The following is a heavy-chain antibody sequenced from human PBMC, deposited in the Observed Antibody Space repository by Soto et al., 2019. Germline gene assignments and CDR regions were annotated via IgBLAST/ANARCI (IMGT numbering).Heavy chain of an antibody. V-gene: IGHV3-23*01. CDR3: ATDLGFAAGIGHNWFDP. CDR2: ISGRGGST. D-gene: IGHD1-20*01. CDR1: GFTFSSYA. Sequence: EVQLFESGGGLVQHGGSLRLSCAASGFTFSSYAMSWVRQAPGKGLEWVSAISGRGGSTYYADSVKGRFTISRDTSKNALYLQRNSLSAEDTAVYHCATDLGFAAGIGHNWFDPWGQGTLVTVSS. J-gene: IGHJ5*02.